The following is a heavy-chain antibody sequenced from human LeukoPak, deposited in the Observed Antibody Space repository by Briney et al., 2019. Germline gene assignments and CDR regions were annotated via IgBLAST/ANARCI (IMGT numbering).Heavy chain of an antibody. CDR3: AKSMIRGVLS. D-gene: IGHD3-10*01. Sequence: SETLSLTCTVSGGPISTDDYYWGWIRQPPGKGLEWIGYIYYRGNTYYNPSLKSRVSISVDTSKNQFSLKLNSVTAADTAVYYCAKSMIRGVLSWGQGTLVIVSS. J-gene: IGHJ4*02. V-gene: IGHV4-30-4*01. CDR2: IYYRGNT. CDR1: GGPISTDDYY.